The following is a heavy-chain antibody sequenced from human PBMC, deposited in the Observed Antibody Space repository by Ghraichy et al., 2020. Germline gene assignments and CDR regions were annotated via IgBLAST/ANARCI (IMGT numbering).Heavy chain of an antibody. CDR1: GGSVTSGSYY. J-gene: IGHJ4*02. Sequence: SETLSLTCTVSGGSVTSGSYYWSWIRQPPGKGLEYIGYIHNRGSTNYSPSLKSRVFISIDTSKNQFSLRLSSVTAADTAVYYCARGDAVAPATTPAYDNWGQGTLVTVSS. CDR3: ARGDAVAPATTPAYDN. V-gene: IGHV4-61*01. D-gene: IGHD2-2*01. CDR2: IHNRGST.